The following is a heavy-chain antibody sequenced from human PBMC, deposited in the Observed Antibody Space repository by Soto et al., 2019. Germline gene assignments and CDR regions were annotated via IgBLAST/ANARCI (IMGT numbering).Heavy chain of an antibody. CDR2: IIPIFGTP. Sequence: SVKVSCKASGGTFTDLGLHWVRQVPGQGLEWMGGIIPIFGTPNYAQKFQGRVIITADEFTSTAHMELSSLRSEDTAVYYCARGWDHYDSSGLLTWFDPWGQGTLVTVSS. J-gene: IGHJ5*02. CDR3: ARGWDHYDSSGLLTWFDP. V-gene: IGHV1-69*13. CDR1: GGTFTDLG. D-gene: IGHD3-22*01.